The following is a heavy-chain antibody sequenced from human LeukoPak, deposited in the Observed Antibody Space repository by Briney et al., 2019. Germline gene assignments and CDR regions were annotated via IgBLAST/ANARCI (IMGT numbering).Heavy chain of an antibody. Sequence: ASVKVSCTASGYTFTSYAMNWVRQAPGQGLEWMGWINTNTGNPTYAQGFTGRFVFSLDTSVSTAYLQISSLKAEDTAVYYYATDDSSGYYGYWGQGTLVTVSS. J-gene: IGHJ4*02. D-gene: IGHD3-22*01. CDR2: INTNTGNP. CDR1: GYTFTSYA. V-gene: IGHV7-4-1*02. CDR3: ATDDSSGYYGY.